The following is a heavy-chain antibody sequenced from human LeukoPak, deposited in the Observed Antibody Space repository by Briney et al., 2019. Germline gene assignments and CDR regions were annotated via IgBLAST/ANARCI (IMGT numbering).Heavy chain of an antibody. J-gene: IGHJ2*01. Sequence: ASVKVSCKASGYTFTSYGISWVRQAPGQGLEWMGWISAYNGNTNYAQKLQGRVTMTTDTSTSTAYMELRSLRSDDTAVYYCARASRDGYNWWYFDLWGRGTLVTVSS. V-gene: IGHV1-18*01. CDR2: ISAYNGNT. CDR1: GYTFTSYG. D-gene: IGHD5-24*01. CDR3: ARASRDGYNWWYFDL.